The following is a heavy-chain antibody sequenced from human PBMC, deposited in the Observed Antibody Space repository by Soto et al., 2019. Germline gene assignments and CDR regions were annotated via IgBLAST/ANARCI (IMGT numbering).Heavy chain of an antibody. CDR3: ARVPRRWGGWYFDL. D-gene: IGHD3-16*01. Sequence: QVTLKESGPVLVKPTETLTLTCTVSGFSLSNARMGVSWIRQPPGKALEWLAHIFSNDEKSYSTSLKSRLTISKDTSKGQVVVTMPNMDPVDTATYDCARVPRRWGGWYFDLWGRGALVTVSS. V-gene: IGHV2-26*01. CDR1: GFSLSNARMG. CDR2: IFSNDEK. J-gene: IGHJ2*01.